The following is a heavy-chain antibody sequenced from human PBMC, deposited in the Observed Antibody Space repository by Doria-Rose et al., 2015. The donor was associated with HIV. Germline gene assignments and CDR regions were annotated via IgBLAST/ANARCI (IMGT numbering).Heavy chain of an antibody. Sequence: ETLSLTCRVSGASVSSRGYYWNWIRQVPGKGLESLGYTYYTGTSDYSPSLKSRLNMAVDTSKNQSSLKLSFVTVADTAVYYCARMGSYRELDYWGQGALGIVSA. CDR1: GASVSSRGYY. V-gene: IGHV4-31*03. CDR2: TYYTGTS. CDR3: ARMGSYRELDY. J-gene: IGHJ4*02. D-gene: IGHD3-3*01.